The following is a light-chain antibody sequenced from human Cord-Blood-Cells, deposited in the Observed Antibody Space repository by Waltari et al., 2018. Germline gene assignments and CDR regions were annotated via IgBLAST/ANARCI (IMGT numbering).Light chain of an antibody. CDR1: SSNIGSNY. CDR2: RNN. CDR3: AAWNDGLSVYV. Sequence: QSVLTQPPSASGTPGQRVTISCSGSSSNIGSNYVYCYQQLPGTAPKLLIYRNNQLPSGVPDRFSCSRSVPSASLAISRLRSELEADYYCAAWNDGLSVYVFGTGTKVTVL. J-gene: IGLJ1*01. V-gene: IGLV1-47*01.